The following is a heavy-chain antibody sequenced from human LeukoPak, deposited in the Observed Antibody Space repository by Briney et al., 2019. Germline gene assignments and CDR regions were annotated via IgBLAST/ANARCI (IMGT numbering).Heavy chain of an antibody. V-gene: IGHV4-39*07. CDR3: ARDRYGGYHYYYGMDV. CDR1: GGSIKSSTYY. CDR2: IYYSGSI. D-gene: IGHD1-26*01. J-gene: IGHJ6*02. Sequence: PSETLSLTCSVSGGSIKSSTYYWVWIRQAPGKGLEWIGNIYYSGSIYYNPSLNSRVTISVDTSKNQFSLKLSSVTAADTAVYYCARDRYGGYHYYYGMDVWGQGTTVTVSS.